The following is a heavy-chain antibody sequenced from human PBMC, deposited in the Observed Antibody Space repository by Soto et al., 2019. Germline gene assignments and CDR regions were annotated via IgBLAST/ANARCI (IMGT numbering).Heavy chain of an antibody. CDR3: TADLWRSTKQAHDY. V-gene: IGHV3-15*04. CDR2: VKAEVSGGTT. J-gene: IGHJ4*02. Sequence: EVQLVESGGGLVEPGGSLRRSCAASGFTFSDAWMNWVRQAPGKGLEWIGRVKAEVSGGTTDYAAPVKGRFTISRDDSKTTLYLQMNSLKSEDTAVYYCTADLWRSTKQAHDYWGQGTLVTVSS. D-gene: IGHD2-8*01. CDR1: GFTFSDAW.